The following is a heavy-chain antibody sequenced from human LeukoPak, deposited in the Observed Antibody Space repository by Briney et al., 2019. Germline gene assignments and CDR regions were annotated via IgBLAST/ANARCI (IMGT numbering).Heavy chain of an antibody. J-gene: IGHJ3*02. V-gene: IGHV1-46*01. Sequence: ASVKVSCKAFGYTFTSNYMHWVRQAPGQGPEWMGVISPSGGSTTYAQKFQGRVTLTRDMSTSTDYLELSSLRSEDTAVYYCASLKNYYDSSGYLVTDASDIWGQGTMVTVSS. CDR2: ISPSGGST. CDR3: ASLKNYYDSSGYLVTDASDI. CDR1: GYTFTSNY. D-gene: IGHD3-22*01.